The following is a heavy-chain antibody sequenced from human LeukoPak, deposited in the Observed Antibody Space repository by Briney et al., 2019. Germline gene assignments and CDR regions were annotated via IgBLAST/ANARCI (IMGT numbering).Heavy chain of an antibody. D-gene: IGHD3-9*01. CDR3: ARPGYTAAYDL. CDR2: MKGDGSEK. J-gene: IGHJ3*01. V-gene: IGHV3-7*01. Sequence: QPGGSLRLSCAASGFTFSTYWMTWVRQAPGKGLEWVANMKGDGSEKHYVDSVKGRFTISRDNAKNSLYLQMNSLRAEDTAVYYCARPGYTAAYDLWGQGTMVTVSS. CDR1: GFTFSTYW.